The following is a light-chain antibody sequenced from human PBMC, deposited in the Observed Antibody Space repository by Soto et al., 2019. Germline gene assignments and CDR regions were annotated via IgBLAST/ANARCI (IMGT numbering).Light chain of an antibody. V-gene: IGKV3-15*01. J-gene: IGKJ1*01. Sequence: PQSPATLSLSPGEGATLSCRASQNIRNNLAWYQQKPDQAPRLLLYGVSTRAAGIPARFSGSGSATEFSLTISSLQSEDFAVYYCQEYNNWPPMTFGQGTKVDIK. CDR1: QNIRNN. CDR3: QEYNNWPPMT. CDR2: GVS.